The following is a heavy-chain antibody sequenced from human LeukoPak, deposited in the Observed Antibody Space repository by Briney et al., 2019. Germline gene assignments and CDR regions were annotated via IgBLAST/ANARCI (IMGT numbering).Heavy chain of an antibody. D-gene: IGHD6-13*01. V-gene: IGHV4-39*07. Sequence: PSETLSLTCTVSGGSISSSSYYWGWIRQPPGKGLEWIGSIYYSGSTYYNPSLKSRVTISVDTSKNQFSLKLSSVTAADTAVYYCARKYSSSWYGSKGPSYNWFDPWGQGTLVTVSS. CDR3: ARKYSSSWYGSKGPSYNWFDP. CDR1: GGSISSSSYY. CDR2: IYYSGST. J-gene: IGHJ5*02.